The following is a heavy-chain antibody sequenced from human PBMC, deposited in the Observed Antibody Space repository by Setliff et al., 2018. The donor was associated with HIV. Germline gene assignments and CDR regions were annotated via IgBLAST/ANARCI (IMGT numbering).Heavy chain of an antibody. CDR3: AVFFVTPMTTQDF. J-gene: IGHJ4*02. CDR1: GGPSTDHY. V-gene: IGHV4-34*01. CDR2: IHHTGYI. Sequence: SETLSLTCAVYGGPSTDHYWNWIRQSPGMGLEWIAEIHHTGYINYNPSLRSRVSVSRDMSSNQLSLRLSSVTAADTAVYYCAVFFVTPMTTQDFWGQGTLVTVSS. D-gene: IGHD4-4*01.